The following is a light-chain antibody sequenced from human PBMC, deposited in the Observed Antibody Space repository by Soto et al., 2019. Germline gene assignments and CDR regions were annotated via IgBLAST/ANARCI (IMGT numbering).Light chain of an antibody. Sequence: EIVMTQSPATQSVSPGERATLSCRASQSVSSNLAWYQQKPGQAPRLLIYGSSTRATGIPARFSGSGSGTEFTLTISSLQFDDSAVYYCQQYNNWWTFGQGTKVDIK. V-gene: IGKV3-15*01. CDR3: QQYNNWWT. J-gene: IGKJ1*01. CDR1: QSVSSN. CDR2: GSS.